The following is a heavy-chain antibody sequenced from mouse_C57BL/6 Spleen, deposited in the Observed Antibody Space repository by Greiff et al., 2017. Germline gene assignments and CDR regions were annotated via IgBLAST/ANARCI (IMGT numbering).Heavy chain of an antibody. J-gene: IGHJ2*01. Sequence: QVQLQQPGAELVKPGASVKLSCKASGYTFTSYWMQWVKQRPGQGLEWIGEIDPSDSYTNYNQKFKGKATLTVDTSSSTAYMQLSSLTSEDSAVYYCARWADGYYFDYWGQGTTLTVSS. CDR2: IDPSDSYT. CDR1: GYTFTSYW. V-gene: IGHV1-50*01. CDR3: ARWADGYYFDY. D-gene: IGHD2-3*01.